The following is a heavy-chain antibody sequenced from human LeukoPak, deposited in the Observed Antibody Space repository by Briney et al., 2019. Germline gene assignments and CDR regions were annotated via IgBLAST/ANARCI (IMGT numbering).Heavy chain of an antibody. CDR2: INHSGST. J-gene: IGHJ6*03. CDR1: GGSFSGYY. Sequence: PSETLSLTCAVYGGSFSGYYWSWIRQPPGKGLEWIGEINHSGSTNYNPSLKSRVTISVDTSKNQFSLKLSSVTAADTAVYYCARGRRDSSGYPKYYYYYYMDVWGKGTTVTVSS. V-gene: IGHV4-34*01. D-gene: IGHD3-22*01. CDR3: ARGRRDSSGYPKYYYYYYMDV.